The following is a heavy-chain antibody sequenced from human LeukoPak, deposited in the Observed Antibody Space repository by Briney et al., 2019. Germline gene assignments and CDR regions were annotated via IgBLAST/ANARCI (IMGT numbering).Heavy chain of an antibody. CDR1: GGAFSIDA. Sequence: SVKVSCKPSGGAFSIDAMSWVRQAPGQGLEWMGRIIPILGIANYAQKFQGRVTITADKSTSTAYMELSSLRSEDTAVYYCASARSGSLFMDVWGQGTTVTVSS. CDR2: IIPILGIA. J-gene: IGHJ6*02. V-gene: IGHV1-69*04. D-gene: IGHD3-10*01. CDR3: ASARSGSLFMDV.